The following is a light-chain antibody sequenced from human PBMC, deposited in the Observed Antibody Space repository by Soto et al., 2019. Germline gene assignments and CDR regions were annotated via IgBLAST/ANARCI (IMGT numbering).Light chain of an antibody. Sequence: QSALTQPPSASGSPGQSVTISCTGTSSDVGGYNYVSWYQQHPGKAPKLMIYEVSKRPSGVPDRFSGSKSGNTASLTVSGLQAEDEADYYCSSFAGSNNLRMFGGGTKLIVL. V-gene: IGLV2-8*01. CDR3: SSFAGSNNLRM. CDR2: EVS. J-gene: IGLJ3*02. CDR1: SSDVGGYNY.